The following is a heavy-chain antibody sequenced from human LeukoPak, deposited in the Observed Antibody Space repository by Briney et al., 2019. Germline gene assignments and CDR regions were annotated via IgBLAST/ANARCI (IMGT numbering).Heavy chain of an antibody. CDR2: IDSSGAYT. D-gene: IGHD3-3*01. Sequence: GGSLRLSCAASGFIFSNYAMSWVRQAPGKGLEWVSAIDSSGAYTWYADSVKGRFTISKDSSKNALYLQMNGLRAEDTAIYYCAKAITIFGVARSGGMDVWGQGTTVTVSS. CDR1: GFIFSNYA. V-gene: IGHV3-23*01. CDR3: AKAITIFGVARSGGMDV. J-gene: IGHJ6*02.